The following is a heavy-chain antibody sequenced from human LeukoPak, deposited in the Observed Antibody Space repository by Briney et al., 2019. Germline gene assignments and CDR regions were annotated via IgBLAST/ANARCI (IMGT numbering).Heavy chain of an antibody. D-gene: IGHD3-22*01. J-gene: IGHJ5*02. Sequence: GGSLRLSCAASGFTFRNFGMHWVHQPPGQGLEWVAMIWYDGSNENFADSVKGRFTISRDNSKNTLYLEMNSLRAEDTAMYYCARDSSMIKGNWFDPWGQGTLVIVSS. CDR3: ARDSSMIKGNWFDP. V-gene: IGHV3-33*01. CDR2: IWYDGSNE. CDR1: GFTFRNFG.